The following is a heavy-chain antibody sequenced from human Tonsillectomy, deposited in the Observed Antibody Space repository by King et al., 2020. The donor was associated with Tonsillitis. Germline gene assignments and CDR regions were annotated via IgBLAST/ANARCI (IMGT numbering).Heavy chain of an antibody. CDR2: INHTGST. Sequence: VQLQQWGAGLLKPSETLSLTCAVYGGSFSGYYWSWIRQPPGKGLEWIGEINHTGSTNYNPSLKSRVTISVDTSKNQFSLKLSSVTAADTAVYYCARGASGYDWTYWGQGTLVTVSS. J-gene: IGHJ4*02. CDR3: ARGASGYDWTY. V-gene: IGHV4-34*01. CDR1: GGSFSGYY. D-gene: IGHD5-12*01.